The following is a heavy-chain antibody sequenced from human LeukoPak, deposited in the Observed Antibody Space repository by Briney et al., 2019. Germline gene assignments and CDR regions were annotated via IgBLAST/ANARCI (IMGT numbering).Heavy chain of an antibody. Sequence: TGESLKISCKGSGYSFTSYWIGWVRQMPGKGLEWMGIIYPGDFDTRYSPSFQGQVTISADKSISTAYLQWSSLKASDTAMYYCARRPYGDYGPWYFDLWGRGTLVTVSS. J-gene: IGHJ2*01. V-gene: IGHV5-51*01. CDR3: ARRPYGDYGPWYFDL. CDR1: GYSFTSYW. D-gene: IGHD4-17*01. CDR2: IYPGDFDT.